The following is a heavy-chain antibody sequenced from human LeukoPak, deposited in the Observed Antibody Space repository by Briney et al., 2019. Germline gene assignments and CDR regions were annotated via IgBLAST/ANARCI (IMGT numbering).Heavy chain of an antibody. CDR1: GGTFSSYA. J-gene: IGHJ4*02. CDR2: IIPIFGTA. V-gene: IGHV1-69*05. Sequence: SVKVSCKASGGTFSSYAISWVRQAPGQGLEWMGGIIPIFGTANYARKFQGRITMTRDASTSTVYMELRSLRSEDTAVYYCARDRWELPYYFDYWGQGTLVTVSS. D-gene: IGHD1-26*01. CDR3: ARDRWELPYYFDY.